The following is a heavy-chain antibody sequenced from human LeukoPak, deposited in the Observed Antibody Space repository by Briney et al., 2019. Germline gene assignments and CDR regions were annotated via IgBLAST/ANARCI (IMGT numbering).Heavy chain of an antibody. CDR1: GFTFSSYS. Sequence: PGGSLRLSCAASGFTFSSYSMNWVRQAPGKGLEWVSLISSSSSYIYHADSVKGRFTISRDNAKNSLYLQMNSLRAEDTAVYYCAREGADAFDIWGQGTMVTVSS. J-gene: IGHJ3*02. V-gene: IGHV3-21*01. CDR3: AREGADAFDI. CDR2: ISSSSSYI.